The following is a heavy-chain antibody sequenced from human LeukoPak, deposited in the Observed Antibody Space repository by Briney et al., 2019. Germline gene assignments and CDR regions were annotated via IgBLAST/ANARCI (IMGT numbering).Heavy chain of an antibody. D-gene: IGHD2-2*02. Sequence: AAVKVSCKASGYTFTGYYMHWVRPAPAQGLEWMGWINPNSGGTNYAHKFQGRVSMTRDTSISTAYMELSRLRSDDTAVYYCARYSGYCSSTSCYTVAAFDIWGQGTMVTVSS. V-gene: IGHV1-2*02. CDR3: ARYSGYCSSTSCYTVAAFDI. J-gene: IGHJ3*02. CDR2: INPNSGGT. CDR1: GYTFTGYY.